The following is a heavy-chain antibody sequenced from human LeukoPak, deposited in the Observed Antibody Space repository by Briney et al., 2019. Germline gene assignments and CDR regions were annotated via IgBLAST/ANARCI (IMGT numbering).Heavy chain of an antibody. J-gene: IGHJ4*02. V-gene: IGHV3-23*01. CDR2: ISGSGGST. CDR1: GFTFSSYA. Sequence: GGSLRLSCAASGFTFSSYAMSWVRQAPGKGLEWVSAISGSGGSTYYAYSVKGRFTISRDNSKNTLYLQMNSLRAEDTAVYYCAKSRGYSYGYSDYWGQGTLVTVSS. CDR3: AKSRGYSYGYSDY. D-gene: IGHD5-18*01.